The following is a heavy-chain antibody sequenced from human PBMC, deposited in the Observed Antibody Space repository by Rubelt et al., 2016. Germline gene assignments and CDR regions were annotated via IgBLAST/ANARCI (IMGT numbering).Heavy chain of an antibody. CDR1: GDSVSSNSAA. V-gene: IGHV6-1*01. D-gene: IGHD7-27*01. CDR3: ARGELGASIHYFGLDV. CDR2: TYYRSKWYH. Sequence: QVQLQQSGPGLVEPSQTLSLTCAISGDSVSSNSAAWNWIRQSPSRGLAWLGRTYYRSKWYHDYAVSVKSRITINPDTSKNQFSLQLNSVTPEEMAVYYCARGELGASIHYFGLDVWGQGTTVTVSS. J-gene: IGHJ6*02.